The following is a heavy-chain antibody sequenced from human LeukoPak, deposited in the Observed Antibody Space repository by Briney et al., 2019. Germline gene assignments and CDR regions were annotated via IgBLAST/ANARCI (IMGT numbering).Heavy chain of an antibody. V-gene: IGHV4-39*01. CDR3: AINRYYDKQGAFDI. CDR1: GGSISSSSYY. D-gene: IGHD3-9*01. J-gene: IGHJ3*02. CDR2: IYYSGST. Sequence: PSETLSLTCTVSGGSISSSSYYWGWIRQPPGKGLEWIGSIYYSGSTYYNPSLKSRVTISVDTSKNQFSLKLSSVTAADTAVYYCAINRYYDKQGAFDIWGQGTMVTVSS.